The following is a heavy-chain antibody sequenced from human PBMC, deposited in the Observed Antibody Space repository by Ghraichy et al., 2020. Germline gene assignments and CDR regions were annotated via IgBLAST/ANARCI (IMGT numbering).Heavy chain of an antibody. D-gene: IGHD1-7*01. Sequence: GGSLRLSCAASGFTFSSYVMSWVRQAAGKGLEWVSAISGSGGTTYYADSVKGRFTISRDNSKNTLYLQMNSLRAEDTAVYSCARDLTGTTYSYYYMDVWGKGTTVIVSS. J-gene: IGHJ6*03. CDR3: ARDLTGTTYSYYYMDV. CDR2: ISGSGGTT. V-gene: IGHV3-23*01. CDR1: GFTFSSYV.